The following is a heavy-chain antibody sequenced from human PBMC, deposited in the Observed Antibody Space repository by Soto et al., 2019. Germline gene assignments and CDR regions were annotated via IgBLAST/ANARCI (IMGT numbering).Heavy chain of an antibody. J-gene: IGHJ4*02. CDR2: FYKGGST. Sequence: GSLRLSCGASGFTASTNYMSWVRQAPGKGLEWVSIFYKGGSTYYADSVKGRFTLSRDNSKNTLYLQMNSLRAEDTAIYYCARGYGSSSYFVAYWGQGSQVTVS. D-gene: IGHD6-13*01. CDR1: GFTASTNY. CDR3: ARGYGSSSYFVAY. V-gene: IGHV3-53*01.